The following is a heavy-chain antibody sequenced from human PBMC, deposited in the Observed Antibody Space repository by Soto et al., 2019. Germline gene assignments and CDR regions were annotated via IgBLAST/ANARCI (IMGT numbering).Heavy chain of an antibody. CDR2: IYSGGST. J-gene: IGHJ4*02. CDR1: GLTAITNY. CDR3: ARGLYSGWHYFDY. D-gene: IGHD5-12*01. Sequence: EVQLWESGGGLFRPGGPWSPSVPPLGLTAITNYLTWFARPPGKGLKWVSVIYSGGSTYYADSVKGRFTISRDNSKNTLYLQMNSLRAEDTAVYYCARGLYSGWHYFDYWGQGTLVTVSS. V-gene: IGHV3-66*01.